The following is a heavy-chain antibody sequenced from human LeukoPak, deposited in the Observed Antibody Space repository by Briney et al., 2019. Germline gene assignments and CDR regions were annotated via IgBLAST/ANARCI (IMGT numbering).Heavy chain of an antibody. CDR2: SFYSAST. Sequence: SETLSLTCIVSGGSISSSSYYWGWIRQPPGKDLEWIGSSFYSASTYYSPSLKSRVTISVDTSKNQLSLRLSSVTAADTAVYYCARARNYYYMDVRGKGTTVTVS. CDR1: GGSISSSSYY. V-gene: IGHV4-39*07. J-gene: IGHJ6*03. CDR3: ARARNYYYMDV.